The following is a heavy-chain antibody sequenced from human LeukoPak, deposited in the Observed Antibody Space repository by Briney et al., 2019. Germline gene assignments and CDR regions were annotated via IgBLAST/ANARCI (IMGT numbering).Heavy chain of an antibody. CDR1: GGSINSYY. D-gene: IGHD2-15*01. Sequence: SETLSLTCTVSGGSINSYYWSWIRQPAGKALGWIGRIYISGSTNYNPSLMSRVTMSVNTSKNQFSLKLNSVTAADTAVYYCARLGSSYDAFDIWGQGTMVTVSS. V-gene: IGHV4-4*07. CDR3: ARLGSSYDAFDI. CDR2: IYISGST. J-gene: IGHJ3*02.